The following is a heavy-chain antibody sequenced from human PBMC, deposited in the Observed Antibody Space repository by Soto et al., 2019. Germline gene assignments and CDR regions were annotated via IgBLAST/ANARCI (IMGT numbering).Heavy chain of an antibody. J-gene: IGHJ3*02. Sequence: PGGSLRLSCAASGFTFSSYAMSWVRQAPGKGLEWVSAISGSGGSTYYADSVKGRFTISRDNSKNTLYLQMDSLRAEDTAVYYCARDDGLSSTNVKAFDIWGQGTKVTVSS. V-gene: IGHV3-23*01. CDR3: ARDDGLSSTNVKAFDI. CDR2: ISGSGGST. CDR1: GFTFSSYA. D-gene: IGHD2-2*01.